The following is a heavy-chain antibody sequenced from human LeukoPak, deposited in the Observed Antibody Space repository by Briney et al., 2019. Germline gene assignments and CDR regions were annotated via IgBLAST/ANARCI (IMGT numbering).Heavy chain of an antibody. V-gene: IGHV1-69*13. CDR1: GGTFSSYG. CDR2: IIPIFGTA. Sequence: SVKVSCKASGGTFSSYGISWVRQAPGQGLEWMGGIIPIFGTANYAQKFQGRVTITADESTSTAYMDLSSLRSEDTAVYYCARVGYHYDSSGYGAFDIWGQGTMVTVSS. CDR3: ARVGYHYDSSGYGAFDI. J-gene: IGHJ3*02. D-gene: IGHD3-22*01.